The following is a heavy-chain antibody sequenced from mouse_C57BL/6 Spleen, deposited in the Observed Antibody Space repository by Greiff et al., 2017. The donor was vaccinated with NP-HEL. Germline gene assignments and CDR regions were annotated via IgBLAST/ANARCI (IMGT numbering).Heavy chain of an antibody. D-gene: IGHD1-1*01. Sequence: EVQLQESGPELVKPGASVKIPCKASGYTFTDYNMDWVKQSHGKSLEWIGDINPNNGGTIYNQKFKGKATLTVDKSSSTAYMELRSLTSEDTAVYYCARGGFITTVRYFDVWGTGTTVTVSS. CDR1: GYTFTDYN. J-gene: IGHJ1*03. CDR2: INPNNGGT. V-gene: IGHV1-18*01. CDR3: ARGGFITTVRYFDV.